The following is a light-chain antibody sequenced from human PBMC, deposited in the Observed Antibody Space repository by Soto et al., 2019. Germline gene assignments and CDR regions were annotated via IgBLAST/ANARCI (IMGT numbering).Light chain of an antibody. V-gene: IGKV3-15*01. Sequence: EIVMTQSPATLSVSPGERVTLSCGASQSISGDLAWYQQKPCQAPRLVIYGASTRATGVPARFSGSGSATEFTLTISSLPSEDFAVYYCQQYDSWPHTFGLGTRLEIK. CDR3: QQYDSWPHT. J-gene: IGKJ2*01. CDR2: GAS. CDR1: QSISGD.